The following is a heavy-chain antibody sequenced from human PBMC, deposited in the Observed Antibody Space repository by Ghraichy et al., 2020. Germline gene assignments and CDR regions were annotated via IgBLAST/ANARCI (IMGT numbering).Heavy chain of an antibody. CDR3: GKHHLFGDYVTNWFDP. D-gene: IGHD4-17*01. CDR1: DVSIISDNYY. Sequence: GSLRLSCTVSDVSIISDNYYWGWIHQPPGKGLEWIGSIFYSGSTYYNPSLKSRVTLSVDTSKNQFSLKLSSVTAADTAVYYCGKHHLFGDYVTNWFDPCGQGTLVTVSS. J-gene: IGHJ5*02. V-gene: IGHV4-39*01. CDR2: IFYSGST.